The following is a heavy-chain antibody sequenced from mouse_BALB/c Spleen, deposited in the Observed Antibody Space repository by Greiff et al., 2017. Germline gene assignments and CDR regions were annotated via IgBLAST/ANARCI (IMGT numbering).Heavy chain of an antibody. CDR3: ARSEDYYGYERAGFDY. D-gene: IGHD2-2*01. Sequence: QVQLQQSGPELVKPGASVRISCKASGYTFTSYYIHWVKQRPGQGLEWIGWIYPGNVNTKYNEKFKGKATLTADKSSSTAYMQLSSLTSEDAAVYFCARSEDYYGYERAGFDYWGQGTTLTVSS. CDR1: GYTFTSYY. J-gene: IGHJ2*01. V-gene: IGHV1S56*01. CDR2: IYPGNVNT.